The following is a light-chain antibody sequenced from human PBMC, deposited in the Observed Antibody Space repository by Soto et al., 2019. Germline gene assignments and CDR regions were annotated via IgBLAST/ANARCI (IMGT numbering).Light chain of an antibody. CDR1: LSVSSY. Sequence: DIVWTQSPAILPLSPGDRATLYGRASLSVSSYLAWYQHKPCQAHKLLSYDASNMATVIPASFSGSGSGTDFTLTISSLEPEDCAGDYCQHRSNRPPALTCGEGTKVEIK. CDR2: DAS. CDR3: QHRSNRPPALT. J-gene: IGKJ4*01. V-gene: IGKV3-11*01.